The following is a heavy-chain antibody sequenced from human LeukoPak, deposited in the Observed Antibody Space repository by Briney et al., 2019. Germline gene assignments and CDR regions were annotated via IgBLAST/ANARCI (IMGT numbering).Heavy chain of an antibody. V-gene: IGHV1-18*01. D-gene: IGHD3-16*01. CDR3: ARHYDYVWGHLDWFDP. CDR1: GYTFTNYG. J-gene: IGHJ5*02. Sequence: ASVKVSCKTSGYTFTNYGLSWVRQAPGLGLEWMGWISAYNGNTNYAQKVQGRVTMTTDTSTSTAYMELRSLRFDDTAVYYCARHYDYVWGHLDWFDPWGQGTLVTVSS. CDR2: ISAYNGNT.